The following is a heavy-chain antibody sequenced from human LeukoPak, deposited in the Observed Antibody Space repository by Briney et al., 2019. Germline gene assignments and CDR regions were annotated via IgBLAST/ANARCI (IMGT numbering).Heavy chain of an antibody. CDR3: AELGITMIGGV. J-gene: IGHJ6*04. D-gene: IGHD3-10*02. Sequence: GGSLRLSCAASGFTFSSYGMNWVRQAPGKGLEWVSYISSSGSTIYYADSAKARFTISRDNAQNSLYLQMNSLRAEDTAVYYCAELGITMIGGVCGKGTTVTISS. V-gene: IGHV3-48*04. CDR2: ISSSGSTI. CDR1: GFTFSSYG.